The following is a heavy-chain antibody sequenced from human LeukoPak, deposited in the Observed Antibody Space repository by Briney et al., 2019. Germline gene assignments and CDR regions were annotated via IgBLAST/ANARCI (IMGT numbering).Heavy chain of an antibody. V-gene: IGHV1-69*13. Sequence: SVKVSCKASGGTFSSYAISWVRQAPGQGLEWMGGIIPIFGTANYAQKFQGRVTITADESTSTAYMELSSLRSEDTAVYYCARDQGPVRGVDYYYYGMDVWGKGTTVAVSS. CDR3: ARDQGPVRGVDYYYYGMDV. CDR2: IIPIFGTA. D-gene: IGHD3-10*01. CDR1: GGTFSSYA. J-gene: IGHJ6*04.